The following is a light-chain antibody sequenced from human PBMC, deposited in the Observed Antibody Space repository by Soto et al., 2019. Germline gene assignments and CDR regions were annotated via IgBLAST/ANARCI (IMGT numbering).Light chain of an antibody. V-gene: IGKV3-20*01. J-gene: IGKJ1*01. Sequence: EIVLTQSPGTLSLSPGERATLSCRASQSVSSTYLAWYQQKPGQAPRLLIYGASSRATGIPDRFSGSGSGTDFTLTIGRLEPEDFAVYYCRQYGSSPWTFGQGTKV. CDR2: GAS. CDR3: RQYGSSPWT. CDR1: QSVSSTY.